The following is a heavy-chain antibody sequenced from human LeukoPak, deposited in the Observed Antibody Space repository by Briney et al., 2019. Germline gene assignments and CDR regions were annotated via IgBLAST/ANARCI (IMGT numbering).Heavy chain of an antibody. Sequence: GGSLRLSCAASGFTLNTFAMGWVRQAPGKGLEWVSTISGSGGGTYYADSVKGRFTISRDNSKNTLYLQMNSLTTGDTAVYFCAKHKGADSLYYYSMNVWGRGATVTVSS. CDR1: GFTLNTFA. CDR3: AKHKGADSLYYYSMNV. J-gene: IGHJ6*03. V-gene: IGHV3-23*01. CDR2: ISGSGGGT. D-gene: IGHD5-18*01.